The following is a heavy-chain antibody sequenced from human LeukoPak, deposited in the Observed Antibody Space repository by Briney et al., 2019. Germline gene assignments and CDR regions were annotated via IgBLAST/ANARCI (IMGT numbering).Heavy chain of an antibody. J-gene: IGHJ4*02. V-gene: IGHV3-30*02. CDR1: GFTFSSYG. D-gene: IGHD1-26*01. CDR2: IRYDGSNK. CDR3: AKDGGSGSYPFDY. Sequence: GSLRLSCAASGFTFSSYGMHLVRQAPGKGLEWVAFIRYDGSNKYYADSVKGRFTISRDNSKNTLYLQMNSLRAEDTAVYYCAKDGGSGSYPFDYWGQGTLVTVFS.